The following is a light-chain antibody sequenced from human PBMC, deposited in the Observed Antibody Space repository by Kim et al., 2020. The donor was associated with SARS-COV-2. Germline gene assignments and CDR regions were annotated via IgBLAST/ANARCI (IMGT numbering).Light chain of an antibody. CDR3: CSYTSHTFWV. Sequence: QSALTQPASVSGSPGQSITISCTGTSNDIGYNDYVSWYQQHPGKAPTLLIYDVSKRPSGVSTRFSGSKSDHTASLTISGLQAEDEADYYCCSYTSHTFWVFGGGTQLTVL. CDR2: DVS. CDR1: SNDIGYNDY. J-gene: IGLJ3*02. V-gene: IGLV2-14*03.